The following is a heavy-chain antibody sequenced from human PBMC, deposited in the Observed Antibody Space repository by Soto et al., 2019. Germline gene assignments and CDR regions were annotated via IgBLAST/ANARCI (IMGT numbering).Heavy chain of an antibody. Sequence: QAQLQESGPGLMKPSGTLSLTCAVSGGSITSNWWSWVRQPPGKGLEWIAEIFHTGSANYNPSLMGRLTISMDKSRSHLSLTLNSVTAADTAVYYCARHIAVSGTRGFDHWGQGTLVTVSS. CDR1: GGSITSNW. V-gene: IGHV4-4*02. CDR3: ARHIAVSGTRGFDH. D-gene: IGHD2-21*01. J-gene: IGHJ4*02. CDR2: IFHTGSA.